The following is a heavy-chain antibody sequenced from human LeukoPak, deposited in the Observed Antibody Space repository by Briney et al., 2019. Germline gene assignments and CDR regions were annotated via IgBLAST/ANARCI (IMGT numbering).Heavy chain of an antibody. J-gene: IGHJ4*02. D-gene: IGHD3-3*01. CDR1: GFTFSSYG. Sequence: PGGSLRLSCAASGFTFSSYGMHWVRQAPGKGLEWVAFIRYDGSNKYYADSVKGRFTISRDNSKNTLYLQMNSLRAEDTAVYYCAKDGDYDFWSGYYTYFDYWGQGTLVTVSS. CDR2: IRYDGSNK. V-gene: IGHV3-30*02. CDR3: AKDGDYDFWSGYYTYFDY.